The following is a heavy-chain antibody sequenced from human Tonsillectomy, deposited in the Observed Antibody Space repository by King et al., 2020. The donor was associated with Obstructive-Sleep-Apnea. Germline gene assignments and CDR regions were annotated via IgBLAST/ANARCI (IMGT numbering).Heavy chain of an antibody. CDR3: ARGGTGWYED. V-gene: IGHV1-18*01. CDR1: VYTLTSYG. J-gene: IGHJ4*02. CDR2: LTTYNGYT. Sequence: QLVQSGAEVKKPGASVKVSCKASVYTLTSYGIMWVRQAPGQGLEWMGWLTTYNGYTHYAQNLQGRVTMTADTSTNTAYMELRSLTSDDTAVYYCARGGTGWYEDWGQGTLVTVSS. D-gene: IGHD2-15*01.